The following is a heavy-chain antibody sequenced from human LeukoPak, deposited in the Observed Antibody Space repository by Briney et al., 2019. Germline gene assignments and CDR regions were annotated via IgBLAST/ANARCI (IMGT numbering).Heavy chain of an antibody. CDR2: ISSSSSTI. V-gene: IGHV3-48*04. Sequence: GGSLRLSCAASGFTFSRYSMNWVRQAPGKGMECVSYISSSSSTIYYADSVKGRFTISRDTAKNSLYLQMNSLKAVDTAVYYCARENPAWIQLWLIDYWGQGTLVTVSS. CDR1: GFTFSRYS. J-gene: IGHJ4*02. D-gene: IGHD5-18*01. CDR3: ARENPAWIQLWLIDY.